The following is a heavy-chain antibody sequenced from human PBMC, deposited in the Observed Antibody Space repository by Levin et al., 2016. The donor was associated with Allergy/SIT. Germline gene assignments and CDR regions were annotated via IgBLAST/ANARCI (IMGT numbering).Heavy chain of an antibody. Sequence: SETLSLTCAVSGGSISSSNWWSWVRQPPGKGLEWIGEIYHSGSTNYNPSLKSRVTISVDKSKNQFSLKLSSVTAADTAVYYCARSTSIVATDARYFDYWGQGTLVTVSS. V-gene: IGHV4-4*02. J-gene: IGHJ4*02. CDR2: IYHSGST. CDR3: ARSTSIVATDARYFDY. CDR1: GGSISSSNW. D-gene: IGHD5-12*01.